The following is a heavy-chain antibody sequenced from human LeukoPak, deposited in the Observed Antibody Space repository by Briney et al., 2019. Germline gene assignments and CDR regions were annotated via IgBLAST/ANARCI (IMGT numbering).Heavy chain of an antibody. CDR3: ARQYSGSYYTNGWFDP. Sequence: PSETLSLTCAVYGGSFSGYYWSWIRQPPGKGLEWIGEINHSGSTNYNPSLKSRVTISVDTSKNQFSLKLSSVTAADTAVYYCARQYSGSYYTNGWFDPWGQGTLVTVSS. V-gene: IGHV4-34*01. CDR2: INHSGST. J-gene: IGHJ5*02. CDR1: GGSFSGYY. D-gene: IGHD1-26*01.